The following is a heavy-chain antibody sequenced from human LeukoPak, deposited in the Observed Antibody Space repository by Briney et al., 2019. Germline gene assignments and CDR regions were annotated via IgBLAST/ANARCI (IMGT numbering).Heavy chain of an antibody. J-gene: IGHJ4*02. CDR2: ISWDGGST. Sequence: PGGSLRLSCAASGFTFDDYAMHWVRQAPGKGLEWVSFISWDGGSTYYADSVKGRFTISRDNSKNSLYLQMNSLKAEDTALYYCAKGGQYYYGSGSLLDYWGQGTLVTVSS. CDR1: GFTFDDYA. D-gene: IGHD3-10*01. V-gene: IGHV3-43D*03. CDR3: AKGGQYYYGSGSLLDY.